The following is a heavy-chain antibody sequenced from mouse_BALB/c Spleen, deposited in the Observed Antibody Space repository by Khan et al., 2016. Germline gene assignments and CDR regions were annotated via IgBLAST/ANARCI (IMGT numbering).Heavy chain of an antibody. Sequence: QAQLKQSGPGLVQPSQSLSITCTVSGFSLTSYGVHWVRQSPGKGLEWLGVIWSGGSTDYNAAFISRLSISKDNSKSQVFFKMNSLQANDTAIYYCAREHIPYGNFAYWGQGTLVTVSA. V-gene: IGHV2-2*02. CDR2: IWSGGST. J-gene: IGHJ3*01. CDR1: GFSLTSYG. D-gene: IGHD2-1*01. CDR3: AREHIPYGNFAY.